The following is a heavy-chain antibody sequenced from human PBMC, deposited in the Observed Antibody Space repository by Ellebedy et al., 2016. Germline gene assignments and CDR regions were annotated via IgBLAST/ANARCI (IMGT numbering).Heavy chain of an antibody. Sequence: GGSLRLXCTASGFSFSSYGMNWVRQAPGQGLEFLAYISDTSDTKHYAPSVRGRFTTSRDNSKNTLYLQMNSLRAEDTALYYCAKPPAGILTGYYPEAAFDIWGQGTMVTVSS. CDR3: AKPPAGILTGYYPEAAFDI. V-gene: IGHV3-23*01. CDR1: GFSFSSYG. CDR2: ISDTSDTK. D-gene: IGHD3-9*01. J-gene: IGHJ3*02.